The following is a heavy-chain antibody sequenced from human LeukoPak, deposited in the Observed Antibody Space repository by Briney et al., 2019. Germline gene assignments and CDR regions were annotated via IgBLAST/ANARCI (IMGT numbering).Heavy chain of an antibody. D-gene: IGHD1-26*01. CDR1: GGSVSSGSYY. Sequence: SETLSLTCTVSGGSVSSGSYYWGWIRQPPGKGLEWIGNIYYSGSTYYNPSLKSRVTISVETSKNQFSLKLSSVTAADTAVYYCARDGRFPPEVLPRYFDHWGQGTLVTVSS. CDR2: IYYSGST. J-gene: IGHJ4*02. V-gene: IGHV4-39*07. CDR3: ARDGRFPPEVLPRYFDH.